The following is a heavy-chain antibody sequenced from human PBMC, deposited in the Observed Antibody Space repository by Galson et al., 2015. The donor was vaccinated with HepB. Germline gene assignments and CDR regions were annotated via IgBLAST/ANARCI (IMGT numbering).Heavy chain of an antibody. D-gene: IGHD2-2*01. J-gene: IGHJ6*02. CDR1: GFTFSSYG. CDR2: ISYDGSNK. CDR3: AKDLPDIVVVPAAIWNDYYYGMDV. V-gene: IGHV3-30*18. Sequence: SLRLSCAASGFTFSSYGMHWVRQAPGKGLEWVAVISYDGSNKYYADSVKGRFTISRDNSKNTLYLQMNSLRAEDTAVYYCAKDLPDIVVVPAAIWNDYYYGMDVWGQGTTVTVSS.